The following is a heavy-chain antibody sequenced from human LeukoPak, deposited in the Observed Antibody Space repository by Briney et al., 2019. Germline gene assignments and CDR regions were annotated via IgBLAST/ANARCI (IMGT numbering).Heavy chain of an antibody. J-gene: IGHJ6*03. CDR2: ISSSSSYI. CDR3: ARGRFPGYYYMDV. CDR1: GFTFSSYS. V-gene: IGHV3-21*01. Sequence: GGSLRLSCAASGFTFSSYSMNWVRQAPGKGLEWVSSISSSSSYIYYADSVKGRFTISRDNAKNSLYLQMNSLRAEDTAVYYCARGRFPGYYYMDVWGKGTTVTVSS. D-gene: IGHD3-10*01.